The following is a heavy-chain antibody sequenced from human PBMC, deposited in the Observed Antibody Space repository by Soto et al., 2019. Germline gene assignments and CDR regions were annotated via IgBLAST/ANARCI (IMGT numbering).Heavy chain of an antibody. Sequence: QVYLVQSGGGVVQPGRSLRLSCAASGFTFRKYGMHWVRQAPGKGLEWVSVIWFDGSQTYYADSVKGRFTVSRDNSNSVXXXXXXXXXXXXXXXXXCARYNSGHSDYWGQGTLVTVSS. D-gene: IGHD1-1*01. CDR3: ARYNSGHSDY. J-gene: IGHJ4*02. CDR1: GFTFRKYG. V-gene: IGHV3-33*01. CDR2: IWFDGSQT.